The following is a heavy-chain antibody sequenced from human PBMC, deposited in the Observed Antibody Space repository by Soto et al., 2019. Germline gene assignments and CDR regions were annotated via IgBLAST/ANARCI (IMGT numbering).Heavy chain of an antibody. CDR2: ISGSDGRT. CDR1: GFTFRKFA. Sequence: EVQLLESGGGLIHPGGSLRLSCSASGFTFRKFAMSWVRQAPGKSLEWVSGISGSDGRTSYADSVKGRFTISRDNSKNTLYLQIISLRAEDTAIYYCVKDALSPLAARLYYFDEWGQGSLVTVSS. J-gene: IGHJ4*02. CDR3: VKDALSPLAARLYYFDE. D-gene: IGHD6-25*01. V-gene: IGHV3-23*01.